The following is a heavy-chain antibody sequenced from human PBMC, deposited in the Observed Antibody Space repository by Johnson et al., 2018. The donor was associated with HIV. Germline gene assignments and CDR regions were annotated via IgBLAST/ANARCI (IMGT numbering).Heavy chain of an antibody. CDR3: TTPITVTYAFDI. CDR1: GFTFSNAW. Sequence: VQLVESGGALVQPGGSLRLSCAASGFTFSNAWMNWVRQAPGKGLEWVGRIKSKTDGGTTDYAAPVKGRFTISRDDSKNTLYQQMNSLKTEDTAVYYCTTPITVTYAFDIWGQGTMVTVSS. D-gene: IGHD4-11*01. J-gene: IGHJ3*02. CDR2: IKSKTDGGTT. V-gene: IGHV3-15*02.